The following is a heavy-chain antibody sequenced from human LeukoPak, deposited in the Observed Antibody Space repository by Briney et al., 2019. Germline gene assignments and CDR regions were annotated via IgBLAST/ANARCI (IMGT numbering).Heavy chain of an antibody. CDR3: TTGGARYYYGSGSLNGMDV. D-gene: IGHD3-10*01. J-gene: IGHJ6*02. V-gene: IGHV3-15*01. CDR1: GFTFSNAW. CDR2: IKSKTDGGTT. Sequence: GGSLRLSCAASGFTFSNAWMSWVRQAPGKGLEWVGRIKSKTDGGTTDYAAPVKGRFTISRDDSKNTLYLQMNSLKTEDTAVYYCTTGGARYYYGSGSLNGMDVWGQGTTVTVSS.